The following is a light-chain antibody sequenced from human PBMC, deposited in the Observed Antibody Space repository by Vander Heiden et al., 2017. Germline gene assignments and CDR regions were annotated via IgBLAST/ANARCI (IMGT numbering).Light chain of an antibody. CDR3: GTWDSSLGVFYV. CDR1: SSNIGASY. J-gene: IGLJ1*01. CDR2: ENN. V-gene: IGLV1-51*02. Sequence: PPSVSAAPGPKVTISCSGSSSNIGASYVSWYQQLPGTAPKLLIYENNKRPSGIPDRFSGSKSDTSATLGITGLQTGDEADYYCGTWDSSLGVFYVFGTGTKVTVL.